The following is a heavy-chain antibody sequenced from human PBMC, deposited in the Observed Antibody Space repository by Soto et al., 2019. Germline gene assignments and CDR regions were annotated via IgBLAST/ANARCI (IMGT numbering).Heavy chain of an antibody. CDR3: ARHTRVLRFLEWSPGDY. Sequence: GESLKISCKGSGDSFTIYCIGWVLQMPWKGLEWMGIIYPGDSDTRYSPSFQGQVTISADKSISTAYLQWSSLKASDTAMYYCARHTRVLRFLEWSPGDYWGQGILVTVSS. CDR1: GDSFTIYC. J-gene: IGHJ4*02. D-gene: IGHD3-3*01. V-gene: IGHV5-51*01. CDR2: IYPGDSDT.